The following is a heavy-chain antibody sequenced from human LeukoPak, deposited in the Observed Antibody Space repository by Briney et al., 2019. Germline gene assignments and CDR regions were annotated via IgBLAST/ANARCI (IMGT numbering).Heavy chain of an antibody. J-gene: IGHJ1*01. V-gene: IGHV4-39*07. D-gene: IGHD6-19*01. Sequence: SETLSLTCTVSGGSISSSSYYWGWIRQPPGKGLEWIGSIYYSGSTYYNPSLKSRVTISVDTSKNQFSLKLSSVTAADTAVYYCARFGYSSGWSLQHWGQGTLVTVSS. CDR3: ARFGYSSGWSLQH. CDR1: GGSISSSSYY. CDR2: IYYSGST.